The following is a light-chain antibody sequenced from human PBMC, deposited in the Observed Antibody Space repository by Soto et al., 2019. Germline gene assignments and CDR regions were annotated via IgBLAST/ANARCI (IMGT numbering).Light chain of an antibody. CDR2: EVS. CDR1: SNDVGSYDF. CDR3: ISFTNSHIYV. V-gene: IGLV2-14*01. Sequence: QSVLTQPASVSGSPGQSITISCTGTSNDVGSYDFVSWYQQHPDKAPRLMIYEVSNRPSGVSDRFSGSKSGNMAPLTISGLQAEDEADYYCISFTNSHIYVFGTGTKLTVL. J-gene: IGLJ1*01.